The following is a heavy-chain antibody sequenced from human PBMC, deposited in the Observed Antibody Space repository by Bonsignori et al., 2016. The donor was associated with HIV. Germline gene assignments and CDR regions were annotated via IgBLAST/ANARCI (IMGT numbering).Heavy chain of an antibody. D-gene: IGHD3-10*01. J-gene: IGHJ6*03. CDR2: IYSGGSST. V-gene: IGHV3-23*03. CDR1: GFTFSSYA. CDR3: AKNDYYGSGFYYYYMDV. Sequence: GESLKISCAASGFTFSSYAMSWVRQALGKGLEWVSVIYSGGSSTYYADSVKGRFTISRDNSKNTLYLQMNSLRAEDTAVYYCAKNDYYGSGFYYYYMDVWGKGTTVTVSS.